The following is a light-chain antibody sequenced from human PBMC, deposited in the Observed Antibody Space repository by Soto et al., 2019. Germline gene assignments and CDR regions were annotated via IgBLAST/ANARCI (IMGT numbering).Light chain of an antibody. Sequence: DIQMTQSPSTLSASVGDRVTITCRASQSVGRFLNWYQQKPGKAPTVLINVASTLRSGVPSRFSGSGSGTDFNLTINSLQPEDFATYFCQQSFTTPLTFGGRSKVDMK. J-gene: IGKJ4*01. CDR3: QQSFTTPLT. V-gene: IGKV1-39*01. CDR2: VAS. CDR1: QSVGRF.